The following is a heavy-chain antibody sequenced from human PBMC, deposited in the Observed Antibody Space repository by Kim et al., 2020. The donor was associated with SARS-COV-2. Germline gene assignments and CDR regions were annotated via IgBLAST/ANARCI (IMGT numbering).Heavy chain of an antibody. V-gene: IGHV4-39*01. J-gene: IGHJ4*01. CDR2: ISNNGST. CDR3: ARWRNYSGVSCYDY. Sequence: SETLSLTCTVSGDSIRSNTFYWGWIRQSPGKGLEWIGSISNNGSTYYKPSLKSRVIISLDTSKNQLSLKVDSVTDADSAFYYCARWRNYSGVSCYDYWG. CDR1: GDSIRSNTFY. D-gene: IGHD2-15*01.